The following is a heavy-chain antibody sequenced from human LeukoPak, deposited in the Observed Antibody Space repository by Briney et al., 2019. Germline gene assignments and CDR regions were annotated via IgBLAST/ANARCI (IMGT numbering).Heavy chain of an antibody. CDR3: AKDPSCSGGYCYFDY. CDR1: GFTFTNFG. J-gene: IGHJ4*02. D-gene: IGHD2-15*01. Sequence: GGSRRLSCAAPGFTFTNFGMSGVRQVPGRGLGWVSGISGSGGSTDFADSVKGRFSISRDNSKNTLYLHMNSLRAEDTAIYYCAKDPSCSGGYCYFDYWGQGTLVTVSS. V-gene: IGHV3-23*01. CDR2: ISGSGGST.